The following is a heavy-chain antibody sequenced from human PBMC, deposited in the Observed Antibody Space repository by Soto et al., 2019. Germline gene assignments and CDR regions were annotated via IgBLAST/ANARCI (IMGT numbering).Heavy chain of an antibody. D-gene: IGHD1-26*01. Sequence: QIALEESGPTRVKPTQTLAVTCTFSGFSLYTSGVGVGWIRQPPGKALEWLAVIYWDDDKRYSPSLKSRLTITKDTSKNQVVLTMTNMDPVDTATYYCAHRALYSASYWDGGYFDYWGQGTLVTVSS. CDR2: IYWDDDK. CDR1: GFSLYTSGVG. J-gene: IGHJ4*02. V-gene: IGHV2-5*02. CDR3: AHRALYSASYWDGGYFDY.